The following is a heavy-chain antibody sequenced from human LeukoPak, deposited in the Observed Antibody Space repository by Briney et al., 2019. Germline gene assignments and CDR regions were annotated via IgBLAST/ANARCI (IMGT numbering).Heavy chain of an antibody. CDR3: ARGPRITIFGVVRINWFDP. V-gene: IGHV3-7*01. J-gene: IGHJ5*02. CDR2: IKQDGSEK. CDR1: GFTFSSYW. Sequence: GGSLRLSCAASGFTFSSYWMSWVRQAPGKGLEWVANIKQDGSEKYYVDSVKGRFTISRDNAKNSLYLQMNSLRAEDTAVYYCARGPRITIFGVVRINWFDPWGQGTLVTVSS. D-gene: IGHD3-3*01.